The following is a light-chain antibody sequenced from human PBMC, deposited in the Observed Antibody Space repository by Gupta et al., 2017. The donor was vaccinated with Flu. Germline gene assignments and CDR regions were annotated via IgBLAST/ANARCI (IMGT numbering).Light chain of an antibody. V-gene: IGKV3-15*01. CDR1: QSVSSN. CDR2: GAS. Sequence: EIVMTQSTATLSVSTGERATLSCRASQSVSSNLAWYQQKPGQAPRLLIYGASTRATGIPARFSGSGSGTEFTLTISSLQSEDLAVYYCQQYNNWPRTFGQGTKVEIK. CDR3: QQYNNWPRT. J-gene: IGKJ1*01.